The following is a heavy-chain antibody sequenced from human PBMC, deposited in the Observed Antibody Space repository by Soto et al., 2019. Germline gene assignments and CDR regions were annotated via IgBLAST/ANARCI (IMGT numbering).Heavy chain of an antibody. CDR2: IKDDGSEK. J-gene: IGHJ4*02. CDR3: AAGFPPDF. D-gene: IGHD2-21*01. Sequence: VHLVESGGGVVQRGGSLTLSCAASGFTFSINWMNWVRQAPGKGLEWVADIKDDGSEKYYVDSVKGRFTISRDKSKNSLYLQINGVKAEATALYYCAAGFPPDFWGQGTLVTVSS. V-gene: IGHV3-7*01. CDR1: GFTFSINW.